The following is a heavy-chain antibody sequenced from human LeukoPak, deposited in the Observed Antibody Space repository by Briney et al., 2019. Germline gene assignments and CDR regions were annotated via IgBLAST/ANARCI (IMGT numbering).Heavy chain of an antibody. CDR1: GFIFSRHA. V-gene: IGHV3-23*01. D-gene: IGHD5-24*01. Sequence: GGSLRLPCTASGFIFSRHAMSWVRQAPGKGLEWVSTTGLNSVNTLCADSVQGRFTISRDNSRNTLDLQIDNLRVDDTAVYYCAKGDDIGKHPIRAFYFDNWGQGTLVTVSS. CDR3: AKGDDIGKHPIRAFYFDN. J-gene: IGHJ4*02. CDR2: TGLNSVNT.